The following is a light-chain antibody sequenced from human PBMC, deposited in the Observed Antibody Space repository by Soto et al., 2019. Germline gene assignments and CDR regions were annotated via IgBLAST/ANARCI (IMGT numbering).Light chain of an antibody. CDR1: RSVSRN. V-gene: IGKV3-15*01. Sequence: GLALTRPGLCGSARESTPLSSRASRSVSRNLAWYQQKPGQAPRLLIYDASTRATGIPDRFSGGGCGTQFTLSISSLQTHDFLVYYSQQHHSRPPVAFGQGTRLEIK. CDR2: DAS. J-gene: IGKJ5*01. CDR3: QQHHSRPPVA.